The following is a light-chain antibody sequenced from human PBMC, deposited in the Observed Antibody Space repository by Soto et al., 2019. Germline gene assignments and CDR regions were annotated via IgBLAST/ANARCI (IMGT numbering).Light chain of an antibody. Sequence: DIQMTQPPSSLSASVGDRVTITCRASQSISSYLNWYQQKPGKAPKLLIYAASSLQSGVPSRFSGSGSGTDFTFTISRLQPEDIATYYCQQYENLPTFGQGTRLENK. J-gene: IGKJ5*01. CDR1: QSISSY. CDR2: AAS. CDR3: QQYENLPT. V-gene: IGKV1-33*01.